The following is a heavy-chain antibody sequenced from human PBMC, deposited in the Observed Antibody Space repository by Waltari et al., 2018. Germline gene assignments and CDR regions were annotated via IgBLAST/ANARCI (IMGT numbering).Heavy chain of an antibody. CDR3: ARAYYDSSGYYYFDY. D-gene: IGHD3-22*01. J-gene: IGHJ4*02. Sequence: QVQLQQWGAGLLKPSETLSLTCAVYGGSFSGYYWSWIRQPPGKGLEWIGEIKHRLSTNSNPSLNSRFTISVDTSKNQFSLKLSSVTSADMAVYYCARAYYDSSGYYYFDYWGQGTLVTVSS. V-gene: IGHV4-34*01. CDR1: GGSFSGYY. CDR2: IKHRLST.